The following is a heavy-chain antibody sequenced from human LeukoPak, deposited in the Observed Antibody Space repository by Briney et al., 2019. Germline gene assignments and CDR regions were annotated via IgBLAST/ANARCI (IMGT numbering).Heavy chain of an antibody. Sequence: GGSLRLSCAASVFTFSSYEMNWVRQAPGKGLEWVSYISSSGSTIYYADSVKGRFTISRDNAKNSLYLQMNSLRAEDTAVYYSATAAVAAMVYWGQGTLVTVSS. CDR1: VFTFSSYE. V-gene: IGHV3-48*03. D-gene: IGHD2-15*01. J-gene: IGHJ4*02. CDR2: ISSSGSTI. CDR3: ATAAVAAMVY.